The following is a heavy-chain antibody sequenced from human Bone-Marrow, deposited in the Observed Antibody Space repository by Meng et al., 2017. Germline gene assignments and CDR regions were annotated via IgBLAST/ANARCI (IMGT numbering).Heavy chain of an antibody. CDR3: AKEPSSYCSNTSCYAGDD. Sequence: GESLKISCAASGFTVSNNYMSWVRQAPGKGLECVSAIYSNGNTYYGDSVKGRFTISRDNSKNTLYLQMNSLRAEDTAVYYCAKEPSSYCSNTSCYAGDDWGQGTLVTVSS. J-gene: IGHJ4*02. CDR2: IYSNGNT. V-gene: IGHV3-53*01. D-gene: IGHD2-2*01. CDR1: GFTVSNNY.